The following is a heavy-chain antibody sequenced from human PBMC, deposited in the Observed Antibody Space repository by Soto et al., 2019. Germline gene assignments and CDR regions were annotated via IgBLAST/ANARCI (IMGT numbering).Heavy chain of an antibody. V-gene: IGHV4-61*01. CDR2: IYYSGST. D-gene: IGHD3-10*01. J-gene: IGHJ5*02. CDR3: ARLVNTMVRGVNVWFDP. CDR1: GGSVSSGSYY. Sequence: PSETLSLTCTVSGGSVSSGSYYWSWIRQPPGKGQEWIGSIYYSGSTNYNPSLNSQVTISVDTSKNKFSLKLSSVSAADTSVYYCARLVNTMVRGVNVWFDPWGQGTLVTVS.